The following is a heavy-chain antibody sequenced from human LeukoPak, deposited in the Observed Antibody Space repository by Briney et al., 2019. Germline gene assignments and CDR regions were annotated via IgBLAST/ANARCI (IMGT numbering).Heavy chain of an antibody. V-gene: IGHV4-61*02. Sequence: SETLSLTCSVSGGSISSANYYWSWIRQPAGKGLEWIGRIDTSGSATYNPSLKSRVTISIDTSKNQFSLKLGSVTAADTAVYYCARDRGRMVYAVWFDPWGQGTLVTVSS. CDR1: GGSISSANYY. J-gene: IGHJ5*02. CDR3: ARDRGRMVYAVWFDP. D-gene: IGHD2-8*01. CDR2: IDTSGSA.